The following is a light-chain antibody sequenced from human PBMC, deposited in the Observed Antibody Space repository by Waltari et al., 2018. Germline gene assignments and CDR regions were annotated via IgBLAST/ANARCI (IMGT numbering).Light chain of an antibody. J-gene: IGKJ4*01. CDR3: QQRSNWLS. V-gene: IGKV3-11*01. Sequence: EIVLTQSPATLSLSPGERATLSCRASQSVSSYLAWYQQKPGQAPRLLIYAAANRATGIPARFSGSGSGTDFTLTISSLEPEDLAVYYCQQRSNWLSFGGGTKVEI. CDR1: QSVSSY. CDR2: AAA.